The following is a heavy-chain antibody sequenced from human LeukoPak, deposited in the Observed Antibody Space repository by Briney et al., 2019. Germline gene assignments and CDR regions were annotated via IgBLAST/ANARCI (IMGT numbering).Heavy chain of an antibody. CDR3: RSSGWYEGDY. J-gene: IGHJ4*02. D-gene: IGHD6-19*01. CDR1: GGSISSYY. V-gene: IGHV4-59*01. Sequence: SETLSLTCTVSGGSISSYYWSWIRQPPGKGLEWIGYICYSGSTNYNPSLKSRVTISVDTSKNPFSLKLSSVTAADTAVYYCRSSGWYEGDYWGQGTLVTVSS. CDR2: ICYSGST.